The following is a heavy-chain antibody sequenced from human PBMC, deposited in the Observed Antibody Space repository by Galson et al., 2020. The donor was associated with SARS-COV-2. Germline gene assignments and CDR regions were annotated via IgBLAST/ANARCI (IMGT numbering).Heavy chain of an antibody. Sequence: GGSLRLSCAASGFTFSSYAMSWVRQAPGKGLEWVSAISGSGGSTYYADSVKGRFTISRDNSKNTLYLQMNSLRAEDTAVYYCAKDPFIYSNYAVDYWGQGTLVTVSS. CDR1: GFTFSSYA. CDR2: ISGSGGST. J-gene: IGHJ4*02. CDR3: AKDPFIYSNYAVDY. V-gene: IGHV3-23*01. D-gene: IGHD4-4*01.